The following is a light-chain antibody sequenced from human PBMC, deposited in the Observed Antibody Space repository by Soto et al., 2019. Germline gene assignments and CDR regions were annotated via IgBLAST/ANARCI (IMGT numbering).Light chain of an antibody. J-gene: IGKJ1*01. V-gene: IGKV1-5*03. CDR2: KAS. CDR1: QSINIW. Sequence: DLQMTQSPSTLSASVGDRVTITCRASQSINIWLAWYQQKPGRAPKLLIHKASTLESGVPSRFSGSGSGTEFTLTISSLQPEDFATYSCLQHNTYPWTFGQGTKVDIK. CDR3: LQHNTYPWT.